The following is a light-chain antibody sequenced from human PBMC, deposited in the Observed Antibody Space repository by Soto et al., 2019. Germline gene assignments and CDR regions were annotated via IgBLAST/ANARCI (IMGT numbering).Light chain of an antibody. Sequence: QSALTQPPSVSGAPGQRVTISCTGSSSNIGAGYDVHWCQQLPGTAPKLLIYGNSNRPSGVPDRFSGSKSGTSASLAITGLQAEDEADYYCQSYDSSLSGVFGGGTKLTVL. CDR2: GNS. J-gene: IGLJ2*01. V-gene: IGLV1-40*01. CDR3: QSYDSSLSGV. CDR1: SSNIGAGYD.